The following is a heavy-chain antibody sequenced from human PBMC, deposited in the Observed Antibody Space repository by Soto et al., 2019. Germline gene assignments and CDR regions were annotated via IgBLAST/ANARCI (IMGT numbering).Heavy chain of an antibody. CDR2: IIPIPDIT. J-gene: IGHJ3*01. CDR1: GGTFSTYI. V-gene: IGHV1-69*08. Sequence: QVQLVQSGAEVRKPGSSVQVSCKAPGGTFSTYIISWVRQAPGQGLEWMGRIIPIPDITNYAKKFQGRVTVTADRSTSTAYMELTSLKSEDTAVYYCARDRITTRGDAFDLWGQGSMVTVSS. D-gene: IGHD3-3*01. CDR3: ARDRITTRGDAFDL.